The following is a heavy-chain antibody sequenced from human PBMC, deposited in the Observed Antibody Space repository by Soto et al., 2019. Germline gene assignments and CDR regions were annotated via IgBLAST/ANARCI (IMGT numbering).Heavy chain of an antibody. CDR1: GDSISNSHYY. D-gene: IGHD3-22*01. CDR2: IFYSGST. CDR3: ARHTYYETSGILGWFDP. V-gene: IGHV4-39*01. J-gene: IGHJ5*02. Sequence: PSETLSLTCIVSGDSISNSHYYWGWIRQPPGKGLEWIGSIFYSGSTYYNPSLKSRVTISVDTSKNQFSLNLSSVTAAETAVYFCARHTYYETSGILGWFDPWGQGTLVTVSS.